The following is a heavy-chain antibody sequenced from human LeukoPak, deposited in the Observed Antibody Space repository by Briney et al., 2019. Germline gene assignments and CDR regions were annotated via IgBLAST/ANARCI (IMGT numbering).Heavy chain of an antibody. CDR3: ARLSIAVAAPGFDY. D-gene: IGHD6-19*01. V-gene: IGHV1-18*01. Sequence: ASVKVSCKASGYTFTSYGISWVRQAPGQGLEWMGWISAYNGNTNYAQKLQGRVTMTTDTSTSTAYMELRSLRSEDTAVYYCARLSIAVAAPGFDYWGQGTLVTVSS. J-gene: IGHJ4*02. CDR1: GYTFTSYG. CDR2: ISAYNGNT.